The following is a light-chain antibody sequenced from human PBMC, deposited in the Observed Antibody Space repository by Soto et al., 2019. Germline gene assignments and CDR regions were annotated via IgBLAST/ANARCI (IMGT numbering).Light chain of an antibody. J-gene: IGKJ4*01. CDR2: TAT. CDR3: KQSHSTPLT. Sequence: DIHMTQSPSSLSASVGDRVTITCRASQFISSNLNWYRQRPGEAPQVLIYTATNLQTGVPSRFSARGFRTTFSLTIRGLQPDDVGPYSGKQSHSTPLTFGGGTKMQIK. V-gene: IGKV1-39*01. CDR1: QFISSN.